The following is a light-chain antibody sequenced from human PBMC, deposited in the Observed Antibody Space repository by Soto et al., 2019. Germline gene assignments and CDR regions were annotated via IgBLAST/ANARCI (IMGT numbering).Light chain of an antibody. CDR1: QSISDN. CDR2: HTS. CDR3: QRYDNGPRT. Sequence: EIVMTQSPATLSVSPGDSATLSCRASQSISDNVAWYQQKPGLAPRLLIYHTSTRATGVPARFSGSGSGTEFCLTISGLQSDDSAVYCCQRYDNGPRTFGGGTKVEIK. J-gene: IGKJ4*01. V-gene: IGKV3-15*01.